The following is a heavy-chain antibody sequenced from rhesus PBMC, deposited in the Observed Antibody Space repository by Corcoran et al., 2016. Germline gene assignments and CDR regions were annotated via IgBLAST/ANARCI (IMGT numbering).Heavy chain of an antibody. CDR1: VYSFTSYW. Sequence: EVQLVQSGAEVKRPGESRKLPCKTSVYSFTSYWNSWVRQMPGKGLEGIGAIDPSDSDTRYSPSFQGQITISTDKSISTAYLQWISLKASDSATYYCAKELIAAAGIEYWGQGVLVTVSS. CDR2: IDPSDSDT. CDR3: AKELIAAAGIEY. V-gene: IGHV5-2*01. J-gene: IGHJ4*01. D-gene: IGHD6-25*01.